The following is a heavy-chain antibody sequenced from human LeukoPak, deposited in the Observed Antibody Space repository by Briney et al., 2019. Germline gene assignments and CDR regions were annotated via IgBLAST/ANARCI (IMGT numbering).Heavy chain of an antibody. Sequence: GALRLSCAASGFTFSSYWMSWVRQAPGKGLEWVANIKQDGSEKYYVDFVKGRFTISRDNAKNSLYLQVNSLRAEDTAVYYCARDRPGMDVWGQGTTVTVSS. CDR2: IKQDGSEK. CDR3: ARDRPGMDV. J-gene: IGHJ6*02. V-gene: IGHV3-7*01. CDR1: GFTFSSYW.